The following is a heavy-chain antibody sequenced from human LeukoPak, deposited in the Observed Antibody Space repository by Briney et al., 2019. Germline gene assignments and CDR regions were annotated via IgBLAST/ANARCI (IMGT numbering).Heavy chain of an antibody. J-gene: IGHJ3*02. CDR3: ARETPIAVAGTRGAFDI. V-gene: IGHV6-1*01. CDR2: TYYRSKWYN. CDR1: GDSVSSNSAA. D-gene: IGHD6-19*01. Sequence: SQTLSLTCAISGDSVSSNSAAWNWTRQSPSRGLEWLGRTYYRSKWYNDYAVSVKSRITINPDTSKNQFSLQLNSVTPEDTAVYYCARETPIAVAGTRGAFDIWGQGTMVTVSS.